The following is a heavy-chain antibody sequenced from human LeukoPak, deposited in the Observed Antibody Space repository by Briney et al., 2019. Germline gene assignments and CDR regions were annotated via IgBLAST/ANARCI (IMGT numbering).Heavy chain of an antibody. CDR2: IGASGDMT. Sequence: GGSLRLSCSASEFTFSNFAMSWVRQAPGKGLEWVSSIGASGDMTYYANSVQGRFAISRDNSKNLMSLHINSLRVDDTALYFCAKGSDSKDSGWPEGHYYYMDVWGKGTMVIVSS. D-gene: IGHD3-22*01. V-gene: IGHV3-23*01. CDR1: EFTFSNFA. J-gene: IGHJ6*03. CDR3: AKGSDSKDSGWPEGHYYYMDV.